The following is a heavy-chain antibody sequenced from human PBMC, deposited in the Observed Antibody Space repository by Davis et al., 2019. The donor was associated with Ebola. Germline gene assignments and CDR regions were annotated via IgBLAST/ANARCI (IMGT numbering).Heavy chain of an antibody. CDR3: AKCIWGSFAPHGY. CDR1: GFTFSSYA. D-gene: IGHD3-16*01. J-gene: IGHJ4*02. V-gene: IGHV3-23*01. CDR2: ISGSGGST. Sequence: GESLKISCAASGFTFSSYAMSWVRQAPGKGLEWVSAISGSGGSTYYADSAKGRFTISRDNSKNTLYLQMNSLRAEDTAVYYCAKCIWGSFAPHGYWGQGTLVTVSS.